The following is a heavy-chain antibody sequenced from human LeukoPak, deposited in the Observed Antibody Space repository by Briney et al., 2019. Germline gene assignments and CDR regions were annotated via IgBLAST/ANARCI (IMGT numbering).Heavy chain of an antibody. CDR1: GGSISRSSYY. J-gene: IGHJ4*02. V-gene: IGHV4-39*01. CDR2: IYYSGST. CDR3: ARLGAGAGNRYLDY. D-gene: IGHD1-1*01. Sequence: SETLSLTCTVSGGSISRSSYYWGWIRQHPGKGLEWIGSIYYSGSTYYNPSLKSRVTISVDTSKNQFSLKLSSVTAADTAVYYCARLGAGAGNRYLDYWGQGTLVTVSS.